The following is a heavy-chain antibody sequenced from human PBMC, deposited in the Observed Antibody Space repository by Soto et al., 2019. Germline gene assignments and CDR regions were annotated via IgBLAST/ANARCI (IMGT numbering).Heavy chain of an antibody. D-gene: IGHD3-3*01. CDR2: ISYDGSNK. J-gene: IGHJ6*02. V-gene: IGHV3-30-3*01. CDR1: GFTFSSYA. Sequence: PGGSLRLSCAASGFTFSSYAMHWVRQAPGKGLEWVAVISYDGSNKYYADSVKGRFTISRDNSKNTLYLQMNSLRAEDTAVYYCARDLAAITIFGVVIPPPRGYYYGMDVWGQGTTVTVSS. CDR3: ARDLAAITIFGVVIPPPRGYYYGMDV.